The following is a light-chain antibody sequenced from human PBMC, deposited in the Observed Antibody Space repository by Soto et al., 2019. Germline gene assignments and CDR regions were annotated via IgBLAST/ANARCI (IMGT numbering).Light chain of an antibody. V-gene: IGLV2-14*01. CDR1: SSDVAGYNF. Sequence: QSALTQPASVSGSPGQSITISCTGTSSDVAGYNFVSWYQQHPGKAPKLMISEVSNRPSGVSIRFSGSKSGNTASLTISGLQADDEADYYCSSYTSSTSYVFGTGTKLTVL. CDR3: SSYTSSTSYV. CDR2: EVS. J-gene: IGLJ1*01.